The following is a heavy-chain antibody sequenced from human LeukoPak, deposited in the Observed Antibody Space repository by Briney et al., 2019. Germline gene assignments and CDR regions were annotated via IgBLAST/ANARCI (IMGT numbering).Heavy chain of an antibody. CDR3: ARTVRVFRGGWFDP. V-gene: IGHV4-34*01. J-gene: IGHJ5*02. Sequence: SETLSLTCAVYGGSFSGYYWSWIRQPPGKGLEWIGEINHSGSTNYNPSLKSRVTISVDTSKNQFSLKLSSVTAADTAVYYCARTVRVFRGGWFDPWGQGTLVTVSS. CDR1: GGSFSGYY. D-gene: IGHD2-21*01. CDR2: INHSGST.